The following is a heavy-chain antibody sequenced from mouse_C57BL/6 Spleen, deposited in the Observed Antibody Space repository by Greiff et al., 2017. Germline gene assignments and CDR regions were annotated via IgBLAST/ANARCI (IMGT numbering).Heavy chain of an antibody. V-gene: IGHV1-52*01. D-gene: IGHD1-1*01. J-gene: IGHJ4*01. CDR1: GYTFTSYW. CDR2: IDPSDSET. Sequence: VQLQQPGAELVRPGSSVKLSCKASGYTFTSYWMHWVKQRPIQGLEWIGNIDPSDSETHYNQKFKDKATLTVDKSSSTAYMQLSSLTSEDSAVYYCARGYYGSSPSMGYWGQGTSVTVSS. CDR3: ARGYYGSSPSMGY.